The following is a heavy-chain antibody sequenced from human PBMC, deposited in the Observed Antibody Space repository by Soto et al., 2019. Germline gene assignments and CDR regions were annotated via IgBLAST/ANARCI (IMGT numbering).Heavy chain of an antibody. D-gene: IGHD3-10*01. CDR2: IYYSGST. CDR3: ARGSSGRWVHLGWFDP. Sequence: PSETLSLTCTVSGGSISSGDYYWSWIRQPPGKGLEWIGYIYYSGSTYYNPSLKSRVTISVDTSKNQFSLKLSSVTAADTAVYYCARGSSGRWVHLGWFDPWGQGTLVTVSS. CDR1: GGSISSGDYY. J-gene: IGHJ5*02. V-gene: IGHV4-30-4*01.